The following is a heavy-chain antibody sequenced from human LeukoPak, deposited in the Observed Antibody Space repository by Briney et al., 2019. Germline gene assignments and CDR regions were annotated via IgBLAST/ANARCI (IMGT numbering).Heavy chain of an antibody. D-gene: IGHD1-26*01. Sequence: SETLSLTCAVYGGSFSGYYWSWIRQPPGKGLEWIGEINHSGSTNYNPSLKSRVTIPVDTSKNQFSLKLSSVTAADTAVYYCARGPWYSGSYRHFDYWGQGTLVTVSS. CDR2: INHSGST. CDR3: ARGPWYSGSYRHFDY. V-gene: IGHV4-34*01. J-gene: IGHJ4*02. CDR1: GGSFSGYY.